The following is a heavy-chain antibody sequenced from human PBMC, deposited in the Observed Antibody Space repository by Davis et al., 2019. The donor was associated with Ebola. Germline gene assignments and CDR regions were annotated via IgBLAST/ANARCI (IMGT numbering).Heavy chain of an antibody. Sequence: AASVKVSCKAFGGTFSSYAISWVRQAPGQGLEWMGGIIPIFGTANYAQKFQGRVMITADKSTSTAYMELSSLRSEDTAVYYCARDSQGLGKRWLQLPPDYWGQGTLVTVSS. CDR1: GGTFSSYA. V-gene: IGHV1-69*06. D-gene: IGHD5-24*01. CDR2: IIPIFGTA. CDR3: ARDSQGLGKRWLQLPPDY. J-gene: IGHJ4*02.